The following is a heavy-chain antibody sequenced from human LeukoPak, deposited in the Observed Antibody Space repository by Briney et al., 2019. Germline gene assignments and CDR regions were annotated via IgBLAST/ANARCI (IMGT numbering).Heavy chain of an antibody. J-gene: IGHJ5*02. CDR1: GGSIISYY. Sequence: SETLSLTCTVSGGSIISYYWSWIRKPPGKGLECIGYIYYSGSTNYNPSLKSRVTISVDTSKNQFSLKLSSVTAADTAVYYCARGGLLFGLDPWGQGTLVTVSS. D-gene: IGHD3-10*01. CDR2: IYYSGST. CDR3: ARGGLLFGLDP. V-gene: IGHV4-59*12.